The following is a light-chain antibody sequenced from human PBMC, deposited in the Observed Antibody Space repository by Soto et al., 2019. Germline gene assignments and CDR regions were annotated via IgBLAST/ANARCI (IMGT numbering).Light chain of an antibody. V-gene: IGLV1-40*01. CDR3: QSYDSSLSGKV. J-gene: IGLJ2*01. CDR2: GNS. Sequence: QPVLTQPPSVSGAPGQRVTISCTGSSSNIGAGYDVHGYQQLPGTAPKLLIHGNSNRPSGVPDRFSGSKSGTSASLAITGLQAEDAAGYCCQSYDSSLSGKVFGGGTALTVL. CDR1: SSNIGAGYD.